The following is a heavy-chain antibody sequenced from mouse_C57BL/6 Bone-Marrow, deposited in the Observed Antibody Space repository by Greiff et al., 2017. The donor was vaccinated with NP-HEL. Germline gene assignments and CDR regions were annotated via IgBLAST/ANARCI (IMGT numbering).Heavy chain of an antibody. CDR1: GFNIKNTY. J-gene: IGHJ3*01. D-gene: IGHD1-1*01. CDR2: IDPANGNT. V-gene: IGHV14-3*01. Sequence: VQLQQSVAELVRPGASVKLSCTASGFNIKNTYMPWVKPRPEQGLEWIGRIDPANGNTKYAPKFQGKATITADTSSNTAYLQLSSLTSEDTAIYYCASPFITTVVATPAWFAYWGQGTLVTVSA. CDR3: ASPFITTVVATPAWFAY.